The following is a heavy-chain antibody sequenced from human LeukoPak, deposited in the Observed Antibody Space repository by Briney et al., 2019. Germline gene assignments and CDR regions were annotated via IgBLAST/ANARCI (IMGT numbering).Heavy chain of an antibody. CDR3: ARPGGYSYTFDP. Sequence: ASVKVSCKASGYTFTSYDINWVRQATGQGLEWMGWMNPNSGNTGYAQKFQGRVTMTRNTSISTDYMELSSLRSEDTAVYYCARPGGYSYTFDPWGQGTLVTVSS. D-gene: IGHD5-18*01. CDR1: GYTFTSYD. V-gene: IGHV1-8*01. J-gene: IGHJ5*02. CDR2: MNPNSGNT.